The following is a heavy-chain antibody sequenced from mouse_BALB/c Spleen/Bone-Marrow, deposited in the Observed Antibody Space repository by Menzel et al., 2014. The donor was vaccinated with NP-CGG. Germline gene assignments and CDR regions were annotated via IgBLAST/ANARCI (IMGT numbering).Heavy chain of an antibody. V-gene: IGHV4-1*02. D-gene: IGHD1-2*01. CDR1: GFDFSSYW. CDR3: TRLHHYGYSAY. Sequence: EVKLVESGGGLVQPGGSLKLSCAASGFDFSSYWMSWVRQAPGKGLEWIGEINPDSSTINYTPSLKDKFIISRVNAKNTLYLQKNKVRSEDTALYYCTRLHHYGYSAYWGQGTLVTVS. CDR2: INPDSSTI. J-gene: IGHJ3*01.